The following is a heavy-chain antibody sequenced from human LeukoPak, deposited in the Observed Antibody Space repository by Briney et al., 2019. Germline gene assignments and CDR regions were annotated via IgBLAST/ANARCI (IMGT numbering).Heavy chain of an antibody. J-gene: IGHJ1*01. Sequence: SETLSLTCTVSGDSISSSNYYWDWIRQSPGKGLEWIGNIYYSGNTYYNPSLKSRVTLSVGTSKNQFSLKLTSVTAADTAVYYCARVVRSAVAEYFQHWGQGTLVTVSS. CDR1: GDSISSSNYY. CDR2: IYYSGNT. CDR3: ARVVRSAVAEYFQH. V-gene: IGHV4-39*01. D-gene: IGHD2-15*01.